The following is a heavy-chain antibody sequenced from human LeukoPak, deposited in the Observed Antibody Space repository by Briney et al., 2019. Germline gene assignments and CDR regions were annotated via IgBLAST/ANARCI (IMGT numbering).Heavy chain of an antibody. CDR1: GGTFSSYA. CDR2: IIPIFGTA. V-gene: IGHV1-69*05. Sequence: SVKVSCKASGGTFSSYAISWVRQAPGQGLEWMGGIIPIFGTANYAQKFQGRVTITTDESTSTAYMELSSLRSEDTAVYYCASGKYYDFWSGYYTGHYYYMDVWGKGTTVTVSS. J-gene: IGHJ6*03. D-gene: IGHD3-3*01. CDR3: ASGKYYDFWSGYYTGHYYYMDV.